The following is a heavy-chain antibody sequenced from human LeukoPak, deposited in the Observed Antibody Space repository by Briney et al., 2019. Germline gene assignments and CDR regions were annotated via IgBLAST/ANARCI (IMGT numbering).Heavy chain of an antibody. D-gene: IGHD6-13*01. J-gene: IGHJ4*02. V-gene: IGHV3-21*01. CDR3: ARDRSIAAAGSLDY. CDR1: GFTFSSYS. Sequence: GGSLRLSCAASGFTFSSYSMNWVRQAPGKGLEWVSSISSSSSYIYYADSAKGRFTISRVNAKNSLYLQMNSLRAEDTAVYYCARDRSIAAAGSLDYWGQGTLVTVSS. CDR2: ISSSSSYI.